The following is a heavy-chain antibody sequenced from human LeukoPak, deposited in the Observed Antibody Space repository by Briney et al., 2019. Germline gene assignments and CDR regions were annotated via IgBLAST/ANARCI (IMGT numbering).Heavy chain of an antibody. V-gene: IGHV3-30*18. CDR2: ISYDGSNK. Sequence: GGSLRLSYAASGFTFSSYGMQWVRQAPGKGLEWVAVISYDGSNKYYADSVKGRFTISRDNSKNTLYLQMNSLRAEDTAVYYCANENYYGSGSYADHWGQGTLVTVSS. D-gene: IGHD3-10*01. CDR1: GFTFSSYG. CDR3: ANENYYGSGSYADH. J-gene: IGHJ4*02.